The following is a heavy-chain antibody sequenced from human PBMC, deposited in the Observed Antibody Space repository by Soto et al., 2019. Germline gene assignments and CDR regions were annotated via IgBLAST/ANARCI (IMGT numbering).Heavy chain of an antibody. Sequence: QITLKESGPTLVKPTQTLTLTCTFSGFSLSTGGVGVGWIRQPPGKALEWLALIYWDDDKRYSPSLKSRLTLTKDTSKNPVVLTMTNMDPVDTATYYCAHRLYSSAWPWDSGVFDYWGQGTLVTVSS. J-gene: IGHJ4*02. CDR1: GFSLSTGGVG. CDR3: AHRLYSSAWPWDSGVFDY. D-gene: IGHD6-19*01. V-gene: IGHV2-5*02. CDR2: IYWDDDK.